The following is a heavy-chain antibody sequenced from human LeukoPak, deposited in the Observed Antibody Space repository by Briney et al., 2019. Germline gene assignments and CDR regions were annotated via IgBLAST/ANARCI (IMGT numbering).Heavy chain of an antibody. V-gene: IGHV4-4*07. J-gene: IGHJ3*02. CDR2: IYTSGST. CDR3: ATARGYGDPPHDAFDI. CDR1: GGSISSYY. D-gene: IGHD4-17*01. Sequence: PSETLSLTCTVSGGSISSYYWSWIRQPAGKGLEWIGRIYTSGSTNYNPSLKSRVTMSVDTSKNQFSLKLSSVTAADTAVYYCATARGYGDPPHDAFDIWGQGTMVTVSS.